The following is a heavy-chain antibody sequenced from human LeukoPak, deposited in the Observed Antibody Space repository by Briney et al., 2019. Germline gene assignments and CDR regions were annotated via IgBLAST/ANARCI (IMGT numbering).Heavy chain of an antibody. Sequence: SETLSLTCTVSGGSISSYYWSWIRQPPGKGLEWIGYIYYSGSTNYNPSLKSRVTISVDASKNQFSLKLSSVTAADTAVYYCARDVNHYGSGSWGQGTLVTVSS. D-gene: IGHD3-10*01. CDR3: ARDVNHYGSGS. CDR1: GGSISSYY. V-gene: IGHV4-59*01. CDR2: IYYSGST. J-gene: IGHJ4*02.